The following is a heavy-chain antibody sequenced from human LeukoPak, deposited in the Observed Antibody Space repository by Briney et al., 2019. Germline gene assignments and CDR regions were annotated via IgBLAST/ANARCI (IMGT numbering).Heavy chain of an antibody. CDR3: AKGPRRVVVVAASDY. D-gene: IGHD2-15*01. V-gene: IGHV3-23*01. CDR1: GFTFSSYT. J-gene: IGHJ4*02. Sequence: GGSLRLSCAASGFTFSSYTMSWVRQAPGKGLEWVSAISGSGGSTYYADSVKGRFTISRDNSKNTLYLQMNSLRAEDTAVYYCAKGPRRVVVVAASDYWGQGTLVTVSS. CDR2: ISGSGGST.